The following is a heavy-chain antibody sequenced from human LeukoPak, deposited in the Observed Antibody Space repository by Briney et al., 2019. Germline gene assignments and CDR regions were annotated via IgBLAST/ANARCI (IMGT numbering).Heavy chain of an antibody. V-gene: IGHV3-7*01. CDR2: LHPDGSSTT. J-gene: IGHJ4*02. Sequence: PGGSLRLSCAASGFTFRSSWMSWVRQAPGKGLEWVADLHPDGSSTTYYVDSVEGRFTVSRNNAENSLYLQMDNLRVEDTAIYYCARDPHYGALDYWGQAILVTVSS. CDR1: GFTFRSSW. CDR3: ARDPHYGALDY. D-gene: IGHD4-17*01.